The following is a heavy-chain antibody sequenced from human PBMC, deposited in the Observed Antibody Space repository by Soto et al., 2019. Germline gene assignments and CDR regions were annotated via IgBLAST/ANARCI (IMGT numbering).Heavy chain of an antibody. CDR1: GYSFTSYW. J-gene: IGHJ4*02. V-gene: IGHV5-51*01. CDR2: IYPGDSDT. CDR3: ARRPHFWSGPNDY. Sequence: PGESLKISCKASGYSFTSYWIGWVRQMPGKGLEWMGIIYPGDSDTRYSPSFQGQVTISADKSISTAYLQWSSLKASDTAMYYCARRPHFWSGPNDYWGQGTLVTVSS. D-gene: IGHD3-3*02.